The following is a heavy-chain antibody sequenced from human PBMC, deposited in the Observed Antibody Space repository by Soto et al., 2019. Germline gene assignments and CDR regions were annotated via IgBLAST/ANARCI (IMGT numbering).Heavy chain of an antibody. Sequence: ASVKVSCKASGYTFTSYAMHWVRQAPGQRLEWMGWINAGNGNTKYSQKFQGRVTITRDTSASTAYMELSSLRSEDTAVYYCARDPNSYFDFLRGYPTPFVFWGQGILRTVS. J-gene: IGHJ4*02. V-gene: IGHV1-3*01. CDR3: ARDPNSYFDFLRGYPTPFVF. CDR2: INAGNGNT. D-gene: IGHD3-3*01. CDR1: GYTFTSYA.